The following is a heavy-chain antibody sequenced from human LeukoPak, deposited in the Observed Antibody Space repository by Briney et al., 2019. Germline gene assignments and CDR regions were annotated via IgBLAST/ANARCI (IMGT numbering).Heavy chain of an antibody. Sequence: SQTLSLTRAISGDSVSSDSAAWNWIRQSPSRGLERLARTYFRSKWYYDYALAVKGRITINPDTSKNQFSLQLNSVTPEDTAVYFCARDPVGGSTIFDSWGQGTLVTVSS. CDR1: GDSVSSDSAA. D-gene: IGHD1-26*01. CDR2: TYFRSKWYY. V-gene: IGHV6-1*01. CDR3: ARDPVGGSTIFDS. J-gene: IGHJ4*02.